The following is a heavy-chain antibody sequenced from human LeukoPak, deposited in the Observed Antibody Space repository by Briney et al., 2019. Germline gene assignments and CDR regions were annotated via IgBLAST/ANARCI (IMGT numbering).Heavy chain of an antibody. Sequence: PSETLSLTCTVSGGSISSYYWSWIRQPAGKGLEWIGRIYTSGSTNYNPSLKSRVTMSIDTSMNQFSLKLTSVTAADTAVYYCARRTEGSSGYYSNWGQGTLVTVSS. CDR3: ARRTEGSSGYYSN. V-gene: IGHV4-4*07. D-gene: IGHD3-22*01. CDR2: IYTSGST. CDR1: GGSISSYY. J-gene: IGHJ4*02.